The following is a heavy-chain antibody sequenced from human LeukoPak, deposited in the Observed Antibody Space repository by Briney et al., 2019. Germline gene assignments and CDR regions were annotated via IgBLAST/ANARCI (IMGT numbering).Heavy chain of an antibody. D-gene: IGHD3-22*01. J-gene: IGHJ4*02. CDR1: GGSISSCY. CDR3: ARAKFSADSSGYYAGFDY. V-gene: IGHV4-59*01. Sequence: SETLSLTCTVSGGSISSCYWSWIRQPPGKGLEWIGYIYYSGSTNYNPSHKSRVTISVDTSKNQFSLKLSSVTAADTAVYYCARAKFSADSSGYYAGFDYWGQGTLVTVSS. CDR2: IYYSGST.